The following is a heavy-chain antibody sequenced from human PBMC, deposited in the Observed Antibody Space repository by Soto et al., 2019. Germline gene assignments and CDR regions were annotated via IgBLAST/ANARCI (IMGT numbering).Heavy chain of an antibody. D-gene: IGHD3-10*01. Sequence: SVKVSCKASGGTFSSYAISWVRQAPGQGLEWMGGIIPIFGTANYAQKFQGRVTITADESTSTAYMELSSLRSEDTAVYYCASIIAGRYYYGMDVWGQGTTVTVSS. V-gene: IGHV1-69*13. CDR2: IIPIFGTA. J-gene: IGHJ6*02. CDR3: ASIIAGRYYYGMDV. CDR1: GGTFSSYA.